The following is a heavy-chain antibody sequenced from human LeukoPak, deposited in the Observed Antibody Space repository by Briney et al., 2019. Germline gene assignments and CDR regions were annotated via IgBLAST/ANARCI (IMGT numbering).Heavy chain of an antibody. Sequence: SQTLSPTCTVSGGSISSGCYYWSWIRQPAGKGLEWIGRIYTSGSTNYNPSLKSRVTISVDTSKNQFSLKLSSVTAADTAVYYCASGIQLFNLDYWGQGTLVTVSS. CDR2: IYTSGST. CDR1: GGSISSGCYY. CDR3: ASGIQLFNLDY. V-gene: IGHV4-61*02. J-gene: IGHJ4*02. D-gene: IGHD5-18*01.